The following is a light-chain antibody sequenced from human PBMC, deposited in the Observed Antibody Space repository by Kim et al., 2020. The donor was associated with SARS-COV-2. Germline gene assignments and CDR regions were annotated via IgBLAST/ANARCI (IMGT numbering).Light chain of an antibody. J-gene: IGKJ5*01. CDR1: QSVSRF. V-gene: IGKV3-11*01. CDR2: AAS. Sequence: EIVLTQSPATLSLSPGERATLSCRASQSVSRFLAWYQQKPGQAPRLLIYAASTRVTGIPARFRGSGSGTDFTLTISSLEAEDFAVYYCQQRNSWPITFGQGTRLEIK. CDR3: QQRNSWPIT.